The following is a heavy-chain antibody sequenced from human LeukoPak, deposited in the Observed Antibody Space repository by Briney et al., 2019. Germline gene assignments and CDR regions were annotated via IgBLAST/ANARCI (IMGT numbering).Heavy chain of an antibody. Sequence: PGGSLRLSCAASGFTFSSYWMSWVRQAPGKGLEWVAVISYDGSNEYYADSVKGRFTISRDNSKNTLYLQMNSLRAEDTAMYYCARAYDSSAYRTNWFDPWGQGTLVTVSS. J-gene: IGHJ5*02. D-gene: IGHD3-22*01. CDR1: GFTFSSYW. CDR3: ARAYDSSAYRTNWFDP. V-gene: IGHV3-30-3*01. CDR2: ISYDGSNE.